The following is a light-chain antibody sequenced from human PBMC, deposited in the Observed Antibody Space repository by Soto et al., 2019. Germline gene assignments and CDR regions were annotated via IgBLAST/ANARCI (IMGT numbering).Light chain of an antibody. CDR2: EVS. CDR3: SYSAGSNNLV. CDR1: SSDVGGYNY. Sequence: QSALTQPPSASGSPGQSVTISCTGTSSDVGGYNYVSWYQQHPGKAPKLMIYEVSKRPSGVPDRFSGSKSVNTASLTVSGLQAEDEADYYCSYSAGSNNLVFGTGTKLTVL. J-gene: IGLJ1*01. V-gene: IGLV2-8*01.